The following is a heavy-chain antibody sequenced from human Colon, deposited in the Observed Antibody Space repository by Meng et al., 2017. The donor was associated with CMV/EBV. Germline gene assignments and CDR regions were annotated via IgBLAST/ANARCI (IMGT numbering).Heavy chain of an antibody. V-gene: IGHV1-2*02. J-gene: IGHJ1*01. Sequence: QGPRGQSGAEVKKPGASVKVSCKASGYTFTGYYMHWVRQAPGQGLEWMGWINPNSGGTNYAQKFQGRVTMTRDTSISTAYMELSRLRSDDTAVYYCATVSSGYYLYFQHWGQGTLVTVSS. D-gene: IGHD3-22*01. CDR1: GYTFTGYY. CDR3: ATVSSGYYLYFQH. CDR2: INPNSGGT.